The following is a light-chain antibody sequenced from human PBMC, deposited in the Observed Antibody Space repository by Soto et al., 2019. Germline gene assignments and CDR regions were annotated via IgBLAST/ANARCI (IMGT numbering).Light chain of an antibody. Sequence: EIVLTQSPGTLSLSPGERAIVSCRDTQSIGKNYLAWYQQKPGQAPRLLIHGASTRATGIADRFSGSGSGTDFTLTISRLEPEDSAVYYCQQYASLPRTFGPGTKVEIK. CDR1: QSIGKNY. V-gene: IGKV3-20*01. CDR2: GAS. CDR3: QQYASLPRT. J-gene: IGKJ1*01.